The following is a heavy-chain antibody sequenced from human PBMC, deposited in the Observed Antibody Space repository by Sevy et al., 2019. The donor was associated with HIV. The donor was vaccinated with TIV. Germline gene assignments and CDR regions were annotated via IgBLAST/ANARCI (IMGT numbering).Heavy chain of an antibody. Sequence: SETLSLTCTVSDGSISSGGYYWSWIRQLPGKGLEWIGFLYNSGSTFYNPSLQSRVTISVDTSKNQFSLKLSSVTAADTAVYYCARDEDYYGMDVWGQGTTVTVSS. V-gene: IGHV4-31*03. CDR3: ARDEDYYGMDV. CDR1: DGSISSGGYY. CDR2: LYNSGST. J-gene: IGHJ6*02.